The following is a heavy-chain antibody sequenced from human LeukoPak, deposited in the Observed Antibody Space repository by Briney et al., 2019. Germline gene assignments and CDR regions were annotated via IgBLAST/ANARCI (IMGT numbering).Heavy chain of an antibody. D-gene: IGHD2-2*02. CDR3: ARRRSGDQTYPRYGMDV. J-gene: IGHJ6*02. CDR1: EFTCSSYW. CDR2: IKKDGSEI. V-gene: IGHV3-7*01. Sequence: GGSLRLSCAASEFTCSSYWRSWVRQAPGKGLEWVATIKKDGSEIYYVDSVKGRFTISRDNAKHSLYLQMNTLRGDDTAVYYCARRRSGDQTYPRYGMDVWGQGTTVTVSS.